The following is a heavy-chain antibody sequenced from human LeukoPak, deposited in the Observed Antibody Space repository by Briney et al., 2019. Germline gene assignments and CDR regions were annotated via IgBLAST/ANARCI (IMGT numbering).Heavy chain of an antibody. D-gene: IGHD2-2*01. CDR2: INSDGSST. CDR3: AKVVTRLTMKYQFDY. J-gene: IGHJ4*02. Sequence: GGSLRLSCAASGFTFSSYWMHWVRQAPGKGLVWVSRINSDGSSTNYADSVKGRFTISRDNSKNTLYLEMNSLRAEDTAVYYCAKVVTRLTMKYQFDYWGQGALVTVSS. V-gene: IGHV3-74*01. CDR1: GFTFSSYW.